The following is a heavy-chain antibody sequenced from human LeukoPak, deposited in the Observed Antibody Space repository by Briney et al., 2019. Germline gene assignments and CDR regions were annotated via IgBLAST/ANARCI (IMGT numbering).Heavy chain of an antibody. Sequence: ASVKVSCKASGYTFTGYYMHWVRQAPGQGLEWMGWINPNSGGTNYAQKFQGRVTMTRDTSISTAYMELSRLRSDDTAVYYCARAEYYDILTGKCYFDYWGQGTLVTVSS. CDR1: GYTFTGYY. J-gene: IGHJ4*02. CDR3: ARAEYYDILTGKCYFDY. D-gene: IGHD3-9*01. V-gene: IGHV1-2*02. CDR2: INPNSGGT.